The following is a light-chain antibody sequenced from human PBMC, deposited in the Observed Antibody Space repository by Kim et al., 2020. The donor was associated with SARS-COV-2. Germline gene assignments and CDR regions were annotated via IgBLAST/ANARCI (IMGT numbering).Light chain of an antibody. CDR3: QQYNTYSST. CDR2: KAS. CDR1: QSISSW. J-gene: IGKJ2*01. Sequence: DIQMTQSPSTLSASVGDRVTITCRASQSISSWLAWYQQKPGKAPKLLIYKASSLESGVPSRFSGSGSGTEFTLTISSLQPDDFATYYCQQYNTYSSTFGQGTKLEI. V-gene: IGKV1-5*03.